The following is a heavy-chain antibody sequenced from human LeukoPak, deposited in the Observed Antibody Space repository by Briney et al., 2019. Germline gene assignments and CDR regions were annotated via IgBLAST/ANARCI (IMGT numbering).Heavy chain of an antibody. Sequence: KTGGSLRLSCAASGFTFSNAWMSWVRQAPGKGLEWVGRIKSKTDGGTTDNAAPVKGRFTISRDDSKNTLYLQMNSLKTEDTAVYYCTTLPCSGGSCYRDYWGQGTLVTVSS. V-gene: IGHV3-15*01. D-gene: IGHD2-15*01. CDR2: IKSKTDGGTT. J-gene: IGHJ4*02. CDR3: TTLPCSGGSCYRDY. CDR1: GFTFSNAW.